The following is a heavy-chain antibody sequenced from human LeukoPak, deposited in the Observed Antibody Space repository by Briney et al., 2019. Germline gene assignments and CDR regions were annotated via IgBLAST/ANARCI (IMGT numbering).Heavy chain of an antibody. Sequence: ASVKVSCKASGYTFTSYGISWVRQAPGQGLEWMGWINPYSGLTNSAQKFQGRVTMTRDTSIHTVYLELRGLSSDDAAVYFCARALRLANDALDIWGQGTMVTVSS. J-gene: IGHJ3*02. CDR2: INPYSGLT. CDR1: GYTFTSYG. CDR3: ARALRLANDALDI. V-gene: IGHV1-2*02.